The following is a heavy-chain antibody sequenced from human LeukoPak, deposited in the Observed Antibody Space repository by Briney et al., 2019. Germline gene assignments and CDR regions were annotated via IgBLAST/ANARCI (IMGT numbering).Heavy chain of an antibody. CDR1: GFTFDDYA. J-gene: IGHJ5*02. V-gene: IGHV3-43*02. CDR2: ISGDGGST. D-gene: IGHD2-2*01. Sequence: GGSLRLSCAASGFTFDDYAMHWVRHAPGKGLEWVSLISGDGGSTYYADSVKGRLTISRDNSKNSLYLQMNSLRTEDTALYYCAKDNRGGYCSSTSCYAWFDPWGQGTLVTVSS. CDR3: AKDNRGGYCSSTSCYAWFDP.